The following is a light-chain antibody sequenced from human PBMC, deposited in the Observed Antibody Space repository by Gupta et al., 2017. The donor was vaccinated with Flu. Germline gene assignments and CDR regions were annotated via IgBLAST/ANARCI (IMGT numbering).Light chain of an antibody. CDR1: KSIVYSDGYTY. CDR2: KVS. J-gene: IGKJ1*01. Sequence: DVVMTHTPLSLPVTPEQPASISCRSSKSIVYSDGYTYLNWFQQRPGQSPRSLIYKVSKRDSGVRDRFRGSGSGTDFTLEISRVEAEDVGIYYCMQGKHWPWTFGQGTKVEIK. V-gene: IGKV2-30*01. CDR3: MQGKHWPWT.